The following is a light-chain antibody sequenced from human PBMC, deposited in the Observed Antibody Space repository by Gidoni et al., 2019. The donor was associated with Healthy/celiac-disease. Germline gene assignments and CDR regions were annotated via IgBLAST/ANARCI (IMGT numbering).Light chain of an antibody. J-gene: IGKJ1*01. CDR1: QSGSSSY. CDR2: GAS. V-gene: IGKV3-20*01. Sequence: EIALTPSPGTLSLSPGERATLSCRASQSGSSSYLAWYQQKPGQAPRLLIYGASSRATGIPDRFSGSGSGTDFTLTISRLEPEDFAVYYCQQYGSSPWTFGQGTKVEIK. CDR3: QQYGSSPWT.